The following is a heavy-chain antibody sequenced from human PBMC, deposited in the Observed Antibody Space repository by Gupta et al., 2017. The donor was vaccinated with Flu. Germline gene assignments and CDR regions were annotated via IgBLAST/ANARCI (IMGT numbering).Heavy chain of an antibody. J-gene: IGHJ5*02. CDR3: ARSSSKLRIKASWLDP. CDR1: VRSVTSYY. CDR2: MYTSGST. D-gene: IGHD7-27*01. V-gene: IGHV4-4*07. Sequence: TVSVRSVTSYYWSCIRQPAGKGLEWIGRMYTSGSTNYNPSLKSRVTMSADTSKNQCSLKVRSLTAADTAVYYCARSSSKLRIKASWLDPWGQGTLVTVSS.